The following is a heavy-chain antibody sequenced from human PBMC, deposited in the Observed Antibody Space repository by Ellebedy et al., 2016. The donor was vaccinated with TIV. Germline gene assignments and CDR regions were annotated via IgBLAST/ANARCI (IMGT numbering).Heavy chain of an antibody. Sequence: AASVKVSCKASGYTFTSFYMHWVRQAPGQGLEWMGIVNPTGDGTKYAQKFQGRVTMTREPSTSTVYMELSSLRSEDTAVYSCVRGCVAGSTYGVDVWGQGTTVTVSS. CDR3: VRGCVAGSTYGVDV. CDR2: VNPTGDGT. V-gene: IGHV1-46*01. CDR1: GYTFTSFY. J-gene: IGHJ6*02. D-gene: IGHD6-19*01.